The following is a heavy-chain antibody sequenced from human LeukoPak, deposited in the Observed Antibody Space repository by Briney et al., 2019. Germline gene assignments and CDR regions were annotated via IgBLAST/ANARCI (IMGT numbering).Heavy chain of an antibody. J-gene: IGHJ6*03. D-gene: IGHD1-7*01. V-gene: IGHV3-21*04. Sequence: GGSLRLSCAASGFIFSTYSMNWVRQAPGKGLEWVSSISSSSTYIYYADSVKGRFTISRDNSKNTLYLQMNSLRADDTAVYYCAKRRGLELTYYYHMDVWGKGTTVTVSS. CDR3: AKRRGLELTYYYHMDV. CDR1: GFIFSTYS. CDR2: ISSSSTYI.